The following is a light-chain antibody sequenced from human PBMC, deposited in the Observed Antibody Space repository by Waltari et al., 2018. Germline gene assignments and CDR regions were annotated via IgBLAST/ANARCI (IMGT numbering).Light chain of an antibody. CDR1: SRDVGGYDY. J-gene: IGLJ1*01. CDR2: EVS. V-gene: IGLV2-14*01. CDR3: SSYTRTSTLDYV. Sequence: QSALTQPASVSGSPGQSITISCTGSSRDVGGYDYVSWYQQHPGKVPKLIIYEVSKRPSGVSNRFSGSKSGNTASLTISGLQAEDEAHYYCSSYTRTSTLDYVFGTGTKVTVL.